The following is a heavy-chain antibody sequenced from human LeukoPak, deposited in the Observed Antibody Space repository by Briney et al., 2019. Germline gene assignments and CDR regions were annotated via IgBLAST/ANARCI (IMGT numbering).Heavy chain of an antibody. CDR1: GGTFSSYA. V-gene: IGHV1-69*13. CDR2: IIPIFGTA. D-gene: IGHD6-19*01. Sequence: ASVKVSCKASGGTFSSYAISWVRQAPGQGLEWMGGIIPIFGTANYAQKFQRRVTITADESTSTAYMELSSLRSEDTAVYYCARDPVPNVAVADTSTLDAFDIWGQGTMVTVSS. J-gene: IGHJ3*02. CDR3: ARDPVPNVAVADTSTLDAFDI.